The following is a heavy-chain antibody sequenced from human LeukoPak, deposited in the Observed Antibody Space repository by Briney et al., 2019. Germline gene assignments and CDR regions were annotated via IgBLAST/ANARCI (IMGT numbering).Heavy chain of an antibody. CDR2: INHSGST. D-gene: IGHD6-19*01. CDR3: ARLDSAVAGYFDY. J-gene: IGHJ4*02. V-gene: IGHV4-34*01. Sequence: SETLFLTCAVYGGSFSGYYWSWIRQPPGKGLEWIGEINHSGSTNYNPSLKSRVTISVDTSKNQFSLKLSSVTAADTAVYYCARLDSAVAGYFDYWGQGTLVTVSS. CDR1: GGSFSGYY.